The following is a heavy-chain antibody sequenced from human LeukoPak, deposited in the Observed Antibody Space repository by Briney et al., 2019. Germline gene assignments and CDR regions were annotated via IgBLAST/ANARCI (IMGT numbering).Heavy chain of an antibody. J-gene: IGHJ6*03. V-gene: IGHV4-34*01. CDR1: GGSFSGYY. Sequence: PSETLSLTCAVSGGSFSGYYWSWIRQSPGKGLEWIGEINHSGNTNYNPSLKSRVTISVDTPKNQFSLKLSSVTAADTAVYYCATSLTTVTHYYYYMDVWGKGTTVTISS. CDR3: ATSLTTVTHYYYYMDV. D-gene: IGHD4-11*01. CDR2: INHSGNT.